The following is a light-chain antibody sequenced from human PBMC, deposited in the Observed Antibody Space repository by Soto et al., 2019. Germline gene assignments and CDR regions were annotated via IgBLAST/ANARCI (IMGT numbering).Light chain of an antibody. J-gene: IGKJ5*01. CDR2: GAS. CDR1: QSVRSSH. Sequence: IVLTQSPGTVSLSKGERTTLSCRASQSVRSSHLAWYQQMPGEATRLLIYGASNRATGIPDRFSGSGSGTDFTLTISRLEPEDIAVYSCQQYGSSITFGQGSRPAI. CDR3: QQYGSSIT. V-gene: IGKV3-20*01.